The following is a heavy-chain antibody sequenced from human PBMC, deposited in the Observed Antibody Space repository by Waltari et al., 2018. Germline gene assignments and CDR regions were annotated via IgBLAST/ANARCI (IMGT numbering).Heavy chain of an antibody. J-gene: IGHJ4*02. Sequence: EQLLQSGAEVKKPGASVKVSCETSEDISPAYWIHWWRHAPGHGPEWVGILDPKNGETVYAQKFQGRISIIADTSTDTAYMELTSLRSDDTAVYYCATDLNRDGYDSYWGQGTLLTVSS. V-gene: IGHV1-69-2*01. CDR1: EDISPAYW. D-gene: IGHD3-16*01. CDR3: ATDLNRDGYDSY. CDR2: LDPKNGET.